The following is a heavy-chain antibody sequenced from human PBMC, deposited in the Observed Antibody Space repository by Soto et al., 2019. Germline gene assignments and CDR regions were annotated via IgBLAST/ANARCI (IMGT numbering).Heavy chain of an antibody. CDR3: AKDSVAKILWRGNKRISDYYYYGMDV. D-gene: IGHD5-18*01. V-gene: IGHV3-30*18. CDR2: ISYDGSNK. J-gene: IGHJ6*02. CDR1: GFTFSSYG. Sequence: PGGSLRLSCAASGFTFSSYGMHWVRQAPGKGLEWVAVISYDGSNKYYADSVKGRFTISRDNSKNTLYLQMNSLRAEDTAVYYCAKDSVAKILWRGNKRISDYYYYGMDVWGQGTTVTVSS.